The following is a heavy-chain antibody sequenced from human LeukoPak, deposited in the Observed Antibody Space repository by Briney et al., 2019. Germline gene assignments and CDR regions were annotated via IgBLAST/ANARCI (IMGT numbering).Heavy chain of an antibody. CDR3: AKRQDTYGHPFDY. CDR2: LSGSGASA. V-gene: IGHV3-23*01. Sequence: PGGSLRLSCEASVFTFSPYAMTWVRQALGKGLEWVSSLSGSGASAYYADSVKGRFIICRDNSKNTLYLQMNSLRAEDTAVYYCAKRQDTYGHPFDYWGQGTLVTVSS. J-gene: IGHJ4*02. CDR1: VFTFSPYA. D-gene: IGHD3-10*01.